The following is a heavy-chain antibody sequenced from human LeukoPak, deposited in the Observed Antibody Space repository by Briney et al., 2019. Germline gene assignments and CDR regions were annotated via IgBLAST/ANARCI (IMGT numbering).Heavy chain of an antibody. D-gene: IGHD3-3*01. Sequence: GESLKISCKGSGYSFTSYWIGWVRQMPGKGLEWMGIIYPGDSDTRYSPSFQGQVTISADKSISTAYLQWSSLKASDTAMYYCARLRFLEWNYYYYGMDVWGQGTTVTVSS. CDR2: IYPGDSDT. CDR3: ARLRFLEWNYYYYGMDV. J-gene: IGHJ6*02. V-gene: IGHV5-51*01. CDR1: GYSFTSYW.